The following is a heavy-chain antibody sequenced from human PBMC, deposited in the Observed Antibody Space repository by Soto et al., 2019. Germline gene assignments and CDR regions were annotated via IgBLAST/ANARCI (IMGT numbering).Heavy chain of an antibody. V-gene: IGHV4-34*01. J-gene: IGHJ5*02. CDR1: GGSFSGYY. D-gene: IGHD3-22*01. CDR2: INHSGST. CDR3: AGHMIVVVITDNWFDP. Sequence: QSQTLSLTCAVYGGSFSGYYWSWIRQPPGKGLEWIGEINHSGSTNYNPSLKSRVTISVDTSKNQFSLKLSSVTAADTAVYYCAGHMIVVVITDNWFDPWGQGTLVTVSS.